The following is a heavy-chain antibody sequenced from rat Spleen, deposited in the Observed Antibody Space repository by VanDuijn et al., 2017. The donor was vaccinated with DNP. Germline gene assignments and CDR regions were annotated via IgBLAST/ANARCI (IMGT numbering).Heavy chain of an antibody. Sequence: EVQLVESGGGLVQPGRSLKLSCAASGFTFSYYGMAWVRQAPKKGLEWVASITSTGGSTSYRDSVKGRFTISRDNAKSILYLQMNSLRSEDTATYYCAKDRGYGYNYFDYWGQGVMVTVSS. CDR2: ITSTGGST. J-gene: IGHJ2*01. CDR1: GFTFSYYG. V-gene: IGHV5-19*01. D-gene: IGHD1-9*01. CDR3: AKDRGYGYNYFDY.